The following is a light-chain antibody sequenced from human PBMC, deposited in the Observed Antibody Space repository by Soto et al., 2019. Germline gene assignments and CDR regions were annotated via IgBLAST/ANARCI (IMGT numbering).Light chain of an antibody. CDR2: AAS. Sequence: DIQMTQSPSSLSASVGDRVTITCRASQSISSYLNWYQQKPGKAPKLVIYAASSLQSGVPSSFGGSASGTDFTLTISSLQTEDYATYYCQQSYSTPGTFGQGTKLEIK. CDR1: QSISSY. CDR3: QQSYSTPGT. V-gene: IGKV1-39*01. J-gene: IGKJ2*02.